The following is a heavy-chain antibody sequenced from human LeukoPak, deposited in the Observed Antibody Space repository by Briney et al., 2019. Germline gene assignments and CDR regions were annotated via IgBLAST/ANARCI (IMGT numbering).Heavy chain of an antibody. D-gene: IGHD1-1*01. CDR1: GYTFTGYY. J-gene: IGHJ4*02. CDR2: IHPNGGGT. V-gene: IGHV1-2*06. Sequence: ASVKVSCKASGYTFTGYYLHWVRQAPGQGLEWMGRIHPNGGGTSYAQKFQGTVTMTRDTSITTAYMELSSLISDDTAVYYCARGSLAGTTGTTGFDHWGLGTLVTVSS. CDR3: ARGSLAGTTGTTGFDH.